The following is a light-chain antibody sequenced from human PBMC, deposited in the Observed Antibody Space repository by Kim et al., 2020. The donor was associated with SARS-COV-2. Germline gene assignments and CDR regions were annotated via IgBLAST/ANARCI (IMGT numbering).Light chain of an antibody. J-gene: IGLJ3*02. Sequence: SYELTQPPSVSVSPGQTARITCSGDVLAKKYVRWIQQKPGQAPVLVIYKDSERPSGIPERFSGSNSGTTVTLTISGAQVEDEADYYCYSAADNNLWVFGGGTKVTVL. CDR2: KDS. CDR3: YSAADNNLWV. V-gene: IGLV3-27*01. CDR1: VLAKKY.